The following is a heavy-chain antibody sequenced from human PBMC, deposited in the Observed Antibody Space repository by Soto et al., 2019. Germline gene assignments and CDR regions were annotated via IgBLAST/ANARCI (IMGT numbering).Heavy chain of an antibody. CDR3: ARDMNWLDP. CDR2: ISFAGTSD. Sequence: QMQLVQSGGGVVQPGRSLRLSCAASGFTFDTYEMNWVRQAPGKGLEWVAMISFAGTSDYYADSVKGRFTISRDNSNNTLFLHMNSLRVEDTAVYYCARDMNWLDPWGQGTLVTVAS. V-gene: IGHV3-30-3*01. J-gene: IGHJ5*02. CDR1: GFTFDTYE.